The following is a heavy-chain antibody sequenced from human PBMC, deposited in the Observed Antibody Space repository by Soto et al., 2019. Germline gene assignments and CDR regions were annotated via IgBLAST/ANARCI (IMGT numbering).Heavy chain of an antibody. CDR2: ISGSGGST. J-gene: IGHJ4*02. D-gene: IGHD3-16*01. CDR3: AKDVTDLMTTLTSFDY. V-gene: IGHV3-23*01. CDR1: GFTFSSYA. Sequence: EVQLLESGGGLVQPGGSLRLSCAASGFTFSSYAMSWVRQAPGKGLEWVSAISGSGGSTYYADSVKGRFTISRDNSKNTQYLKMNRLRAEDTAVYYCAKDVTDLMTTLTSFDYWGQGTLVTVSS.